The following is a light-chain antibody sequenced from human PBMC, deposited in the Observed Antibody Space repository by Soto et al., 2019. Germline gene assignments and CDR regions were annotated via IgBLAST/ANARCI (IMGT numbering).Light chain of an antibody. Sequence: SVLTQPPSVAEAPRQRVTISCSGSSFNIGDNAVNWYQQFPGKAPKLLIYYDDLLPSGVSDRFSGSKSGTSASLVISGLQSDDEADYYCSAWDDTLNGFVFGTGTKLTVL. CDR1: SFNIGDNA. J-gene: IGLJ1*01. V-gene: IGLV1-36*01. CDR2: YDD. CDR3: SAWDDTLNGFV.